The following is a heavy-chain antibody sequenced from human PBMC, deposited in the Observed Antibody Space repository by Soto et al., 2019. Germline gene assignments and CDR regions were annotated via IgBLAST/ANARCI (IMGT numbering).Heavy chain of an antibody. CDR2: TRNKANSYTT. CDR3: AIQYCSGGSCFSGWFDP. Sequence: PGGSLRLSCAASGFTFSDHYMDWVRQAPGKGLEWVGRTRNKANSYTTEYAASVKGRFTISRDNVKNSLYLQMNSLRAEDTAVYYCAIQYCSGGSCFSGWFDPWGQGTLVTV. D-gene: IGHD2-15*01. J-gene: IGHJ5*02. CDR1: GFTFSDHY. V-gene: IGHV3-72*01.